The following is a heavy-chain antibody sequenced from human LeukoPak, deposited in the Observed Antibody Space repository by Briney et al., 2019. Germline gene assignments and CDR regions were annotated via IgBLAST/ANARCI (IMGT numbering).Heavy chain of an antibody. CDR3: ARGLGYCTNGVCPLGY. D-gene: IGHD2-8*01. Sequence: PGGSLRLSCAASGFTFSSYAMHWVRQAPGKGLEWVAVISYDGSNKYYADSVKGRFTISRDNSKNTLYLQMNSLRAEDTAVYYCARGLGYCTNGVCPLGYWGRGTLVTVSS. CDR2: ISYDGSNK. J-gene: IGHJ4*02. V-gene: IGHV3-30-3*01. CDR1: GFTFSSYA.